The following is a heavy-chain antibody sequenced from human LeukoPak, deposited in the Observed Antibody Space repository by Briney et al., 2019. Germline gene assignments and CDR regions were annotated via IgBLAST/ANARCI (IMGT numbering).Heavy chain of an antibody. Sequence: GSLRLSCAASGFTVSSNYMSWVRQAPGKGLEWVSAISGSGGSTYYADSVKGRFTISRDNSKNTLYLQMNSLRAEDSAVYYCAKAEDYGSGTLGYFDYWGQGTLVTVSS. CDR3: AKAEDYGSGTLGYFDY. J-gene: IGHJ4*02. CDR2: ISGSGGST. V-gene: IGHV3-23*01. CDR1: GFTVSSNY. D-gene: IGHD3-10*01.